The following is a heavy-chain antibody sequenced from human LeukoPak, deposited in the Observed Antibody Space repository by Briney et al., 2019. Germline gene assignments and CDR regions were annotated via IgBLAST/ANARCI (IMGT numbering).Heavy chain of an antibody. J-gene: IGHJ4*02. Sequence: PGGSLRLSCAASGFTVSSNYMSWVRQAPGKGLDWVAVISYDGSSKYYADSVKGRFTISRDNSNNTLCLQMNSLRAEDTAVYYCARRPSYSSSWYDIDYWGQGTLVTVSS. CDR1: GFTVSSNY. D-gene: IGHD6-13*01. V-gene: IGHV3-30-3*01. CDR2: ISYDGSSK. CDR3: ARRPSYSSSWYDIDY.